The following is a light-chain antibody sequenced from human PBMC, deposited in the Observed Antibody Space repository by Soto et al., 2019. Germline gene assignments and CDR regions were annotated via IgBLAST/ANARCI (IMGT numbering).Light chain of an antibody. Sequence: QSALTQPASVSGSPGQSIAISCTGTSNDVGAYNYVSWYQQHPGKAPKLMVYDVSNRPSGVSNRFSGSKSGNTASLTISGLQAEDEADYYCSSYTTISSYVFGTGTKLTVL. CDR3: SSYTTISSYV. J-gene: IGLJ1*01. CDR1: SNDVGAYNY. CDR2: DVS. V-gene: IGLV2-14*01.